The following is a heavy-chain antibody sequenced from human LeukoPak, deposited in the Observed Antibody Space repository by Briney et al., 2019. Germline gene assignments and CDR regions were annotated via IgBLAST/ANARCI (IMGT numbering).Heavy chain of an antibody. V-gene: IGHV5-51*01. Sequence: GESLKISCKGSGYNFSRYWIGWVRQMPGKGLEWMGIIYPDDSDTRYSPSFQGQVTISADKSIGTAYLQWSSLKASDTAMYFCAKPHTSGPPYYFDQWGQGTLVTVSS. CDR3: AKPHTSGPPYYFDQ. J-gene: IGHJ4*02. CDR2: IYPDDSDT. CDR1: GYNFSRYW. D-gene: IGHD6-19*01.